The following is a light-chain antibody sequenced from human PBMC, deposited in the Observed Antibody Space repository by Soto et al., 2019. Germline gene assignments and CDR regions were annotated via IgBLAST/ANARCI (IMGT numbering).Light chain of an antibody. V-gene: IGLV1-44*01. CDR1: SSNIGSNT. CDR2: SNN. Sequence: QSVLTQPPSASGTPGQRVTISCSGRSSNIGSNTVNWYQQLPGTAPKLLISSNNQRPSGVPDRFSGSKSGTSASLAISGLQSEDEADYYCAAWDDSLNGLVFGGGTKLTVL. CDR3: AAWDDSLNGLV. J-gene: IGLJ2*01.